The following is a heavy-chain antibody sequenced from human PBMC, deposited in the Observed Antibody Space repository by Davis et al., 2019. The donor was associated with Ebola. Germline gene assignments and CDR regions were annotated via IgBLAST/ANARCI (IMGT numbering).Heavy chain of an antibody. CDR1: GGSMTDYY. CDR3: ARSSRSYCTNGVCYPYYFDY. D-gene: IGHD2-8*01. V-gene: IGHV4-59*01. CDR2: IYYLGST. Sequence: MPSETLSLTCTVSGGSMTDYYWSWIRQSPGKGLEWIGYIYYLGSTIYNPSLQSRVTISVDTSKNQFSLMLTSVTAADTAVYYCARSSRSYCTNGVCYPYYFDYWGQGTLVTVSS. J-gene: IGHJ4*02.